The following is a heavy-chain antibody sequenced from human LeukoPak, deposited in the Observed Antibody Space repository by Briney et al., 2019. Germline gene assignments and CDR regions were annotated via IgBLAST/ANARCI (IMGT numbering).Heavy chain of an antibody. CDR1: GYTFTSYY. J-gene: IGHJ6*03. V-gene: IGHV1-46*03. D-gene: IGHD2-2*01. Sequence: ASVKVSCKASGYTFTSYYMHWVRQAPGQGPEWMGIINPSGGSTSYAQKFQGRVTMTRDTSTSTVYMELSSLRSEDTAVYHCARGPDIVVVPAATYYYYHMDVWGKGTTVTVSS. CDR2: INPSGGST. CDR3: ARGPDIVVVPAATYYYYHMDV.